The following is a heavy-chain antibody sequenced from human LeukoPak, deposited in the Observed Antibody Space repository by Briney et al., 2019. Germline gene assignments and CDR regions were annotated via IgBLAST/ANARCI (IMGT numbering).Heavy chain of an antibody. CDR2: ISYSGST. Sequence: SESLSLTCTVSGDSISSSSYYWGWIRQPPGNGREGIGSISYSGSTYYNPSLKSRVTISVDPSTNQFSLKLSSVTAADTAVYSCARGRYRYGYPIYHFDYWGQGTLVTVSS. J-gene: IGHJ4*02. CDR3: ARGRYRYGYPIYHFDY. D-gene: IGHD5-18*01. CDR1: GDSISSSSYY. V-gene: IGHV4-39*07.